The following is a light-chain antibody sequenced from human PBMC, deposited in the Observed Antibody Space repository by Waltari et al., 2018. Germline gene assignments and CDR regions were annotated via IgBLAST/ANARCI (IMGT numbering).Light chain of an antibody. V-gene: IGKV3-20*01. Sequence: EIVLTQSPGTLSLSPGERATPSCRASQSVSNNYLAWYQQKPGQAPRLLIFGASSRATGIPDRFSGSASGTDFTLTISRLEPEDFAVYYCQQYSTSPRYTFGQGTKLEIK. J-gene: IGKJ2*01. CDR1: QSVSNNY. CDR3: QQYSTSPRYT. CDR2: GAS.